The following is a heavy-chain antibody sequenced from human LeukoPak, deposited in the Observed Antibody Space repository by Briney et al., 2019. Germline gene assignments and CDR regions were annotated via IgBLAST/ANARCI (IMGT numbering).Heavy chain of an antibody. V-gene: IGHV4-31*03. Sequence: SQTLSLTCTVSGGSNSSGGYYWSCIRQHPGKGLEWIGYIYYSGSTYYNPSLKSRVTISVDTSKNQFSLKMSSVTAADTAVYYCASLDGAYSGYEIGWGQGTLVTVSS. CDR2: IYYSGST. D-gene: IGHD5-12*01. J-gene: IGHJ4*02. CDR3: ASLDGAYSGYEIG. CDR1: GGSNSSGGYY.